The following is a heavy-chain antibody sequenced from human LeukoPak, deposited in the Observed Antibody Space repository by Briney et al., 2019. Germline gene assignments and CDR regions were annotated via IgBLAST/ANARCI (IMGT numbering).Heavy chain of an antibody. Sequence: SQTLSLTCAIFGDSVSSNSAAWNWIRQSPSRGLEWLGRTYYRSKWFSDYAVSVKGRISNNTDTSKNQLSLQLNSVTPEDTALYYCARDRGRTFDYWGQGTLVTVSS. CDR1: GDSVSSNSAA. D-gene: IGHD1-14*01. CDR3: ARDRGRTFDY. CDR2: TYYRSKWFS. J-gene: IGHJ4*02. V-gene: IGHV6-1*01.